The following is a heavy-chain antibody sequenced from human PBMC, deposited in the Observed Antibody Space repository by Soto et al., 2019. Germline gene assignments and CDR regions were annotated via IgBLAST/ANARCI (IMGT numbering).Heavy chain of an antibody. D-gene: IGHD4-17*01. V-gene: IGHV4-34*08. Sequence: SETRSLTCAVSGGTVSGSYWTWMRQLPGKGLEWSGEINHSGTINFNWLLKRRPTISLDTSKDHYSLKLTSVTAADRAAYSCARADRTMVTSSRLDVWGQGTTVTVSA. CDR2: INHSGTI. CDR3: ARADRTMVTSSRLDV. J-gene: IGHJ6*01. CDR1: GGTVSGSY.